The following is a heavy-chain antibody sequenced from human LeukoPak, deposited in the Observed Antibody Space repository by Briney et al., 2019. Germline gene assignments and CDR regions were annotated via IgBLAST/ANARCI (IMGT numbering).Heavy chain of an antibody. CDR3: ARVRKARGEQYPYYNWFDP. CDR2: ISAYNGNT. Sequence: GASVKVSCKASGYTFTSYGISWVRQAPGQGLEWMGWISAYNGNTNYAQKLQGRVTMTTDTSTSTAYMELRSLRSEDTAVYYCARVRKARGEQYPYYNWFDPWGQGTLVTVSS. D-gene: IGHD1-26*01. J-gene: IGHJ5*02. CDR1: GYTFTSYG. V-gene: IGHV1-18*01.